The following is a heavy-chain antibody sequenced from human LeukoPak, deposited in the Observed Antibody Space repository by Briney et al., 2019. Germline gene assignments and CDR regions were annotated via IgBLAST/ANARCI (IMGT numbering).Heavy chain of an antibody. CDR2: ISAYNGNT. Sequence: GASVKVSCKASGGTLSSYAISWVRQAPGQGLEWMGWISAYNGNTNYAQKLQGRVTMTTDTSTSTAYMELRSLRSDDTAVYYCARLEYYYDSSGYWSDAFDIWGQGTMVTVSS. J-gene: IGHJ3*02. V-gene: IGHV1-18*01. CDR3: ARLEYYYDSSGYWSDAFDI. CDR1: GGTLSSYA. D-gene: IGHD3-22*01.